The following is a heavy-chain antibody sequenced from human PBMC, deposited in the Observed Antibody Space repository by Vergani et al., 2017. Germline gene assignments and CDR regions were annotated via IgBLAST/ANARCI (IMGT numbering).Heavy chain of an antibody. Sequence: QVKLQESGPGLLKPSQTLSLTCPVSGESIRSGSHYWSWIRQPAGKGPEWIGHIHTGGSTDLNPSFKSRVSISVETSKSQFSLKLNSVTVADTAVYYCARSRPYCTSGSCPAIWGQGTLVTVSS. CDR1: GESIRSGSHY. D-gene: IGHD2-15*01. V-gene: IGHV4-61*02. CDR2: IHTGGST. J-gene: IGHJ4*02. CDR3: ARSRPYCTSGSCPAI.